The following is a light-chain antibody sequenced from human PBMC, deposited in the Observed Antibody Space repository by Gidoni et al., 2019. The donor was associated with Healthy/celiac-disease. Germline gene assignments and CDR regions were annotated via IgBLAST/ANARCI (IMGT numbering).Light chain of an antibody. J-gene: IGLJ2*01. CDR3: QSYDSSLSGSRV. CDR2: GNS. V-gene: IGLV1-40*01. CDR1: SSNIGAGYD. Sequence: QSVLTQPPSVSRAPGQRVTITCTGSSSNIGAGYDVPWYQQLPGTAPKLLIYGNSNRPSGVPDRFSGSKSGTSASLAITGLQAEDEADYYCQSYDSSLSGSRVFGGGTKLTVL.